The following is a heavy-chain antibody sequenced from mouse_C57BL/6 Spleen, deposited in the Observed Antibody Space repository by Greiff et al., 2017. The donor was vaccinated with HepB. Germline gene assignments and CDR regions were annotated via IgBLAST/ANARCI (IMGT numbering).Heavy chain of an antibody. J-gene: IGHJ2*01. CDR2: ISSGSSTI. CDR1: GFTFSDYG. V-gene: IGHV5-17*01. CDR3: ARETHPQTGSFDY. D-gene: IGHD4-1*01. Sequence: VKLVESGGGLVKPGGSLKLSCAASGFTFSDYGMHWVRQAPEKGLEWVAYISSGSSTIYYADTVKGRFTISRDNAKNTLFLQMTSLRSEDTAMYYCARETHPQTGSFDYWGQGTTLTVSS.